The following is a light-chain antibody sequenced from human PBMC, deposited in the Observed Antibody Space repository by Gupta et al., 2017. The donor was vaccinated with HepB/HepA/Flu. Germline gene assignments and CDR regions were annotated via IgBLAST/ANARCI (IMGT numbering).Light chain of an antibody. CDR1: KLGDKY. J-gene: IGLJ2*01. Sequence: SYELTQTPSVSVSPGQTANFTCSGDKLGDKYVYWYQQKSGQSPLLVIYQSNKRPSGIPERFSGSNSGNTAALTIRGTQKMEEAYYYCQAWDSSTGVVFGGGTKLTVL. V-gene: IGLV3-1*01. CDR2: QSN. CDR3: QAWDSSTGVV.